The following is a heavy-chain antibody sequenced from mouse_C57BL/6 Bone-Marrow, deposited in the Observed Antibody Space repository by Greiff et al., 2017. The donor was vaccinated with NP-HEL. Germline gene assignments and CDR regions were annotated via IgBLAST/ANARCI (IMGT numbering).Heavy chain of an antibody. J-gene: IGHJ1*03. CDR1: GYTFTSYN. CDR2: IYPGNGDT. CDR3: ARSPLLLRYWYFDV. V-gene: IGHV1-12*01. Sequence: QVQLKQSGAELVRPGASVKMSCKASGYTFTSYNMHWVKQTPRQGLEWIGAIYPGNGDTSYNQKFKGKATLTVDKSSSTAYMQLSSLTSEDSAVYFCARSPLLLRYWYFDVWGTGTTVTVSS. D-gene: IGHD1-1*01.